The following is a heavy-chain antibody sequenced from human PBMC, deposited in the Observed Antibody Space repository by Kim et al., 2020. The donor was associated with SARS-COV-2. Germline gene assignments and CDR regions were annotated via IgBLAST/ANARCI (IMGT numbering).Heavy chain of an antibody. CDR3: ARGPRAFRDIVVVPAAWYYYYGMDV. D-gene: IGHD2-2*01. CDR1: GGSFSGYY. V-gene: IGHV4-34*01. CDR2: INHSGST. J-gene: IGHJ6*02. Sequence: SETLSLTCAVYGGSFSGYYWSWIRQPPGKGLEWIGEINHSGSTNYNPSLKSRVTISVDTSKNQFSLKLSSVTAADTAVYYCARGPRAFRDIVVVPAAWYYYYGMDVWGQGTTVTVSS.